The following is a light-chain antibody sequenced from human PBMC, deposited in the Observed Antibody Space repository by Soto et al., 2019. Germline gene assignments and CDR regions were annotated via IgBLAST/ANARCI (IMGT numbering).Light chain of an antibody. J-gene: IGKJ1*01. Sequence: EIPMTQSASSLSASVGDRVNIXCRASQSISSWLAWYQQKPGKAPKLLIYDASSLESGGPSRFSGSGSVTEFTRTISSLQPDDFATYYGQQSYSTRWTFGQGTKVDIK. CDR2: DAS. CDR1: QSISSW. CDR3: QQSYSTRWT. V-gene: IGKV1-5*01.